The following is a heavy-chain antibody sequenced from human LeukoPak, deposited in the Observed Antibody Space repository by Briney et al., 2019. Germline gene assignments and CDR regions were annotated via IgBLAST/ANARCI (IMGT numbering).Heavy chain of an antibody. CDR3: ARDRVEGYYDSSGYLDY. V-gene: IGHV4-38-2*02. CDR2: IYHSGST. Sequence: SETLSLTCTVSGYSISSGYYWGWIRPPPGKGLEWIGSIYHSGSTYYNPSLKSRVTISVDTSKNQFSLKLSSVTAADTAVYYCARDRVEGYYDSSGYLDYWGQGTLVTVSS. CDR1: GYSISSGYY. D-gene: IGHD3-22*01. J-gene: IGHJ4*02.